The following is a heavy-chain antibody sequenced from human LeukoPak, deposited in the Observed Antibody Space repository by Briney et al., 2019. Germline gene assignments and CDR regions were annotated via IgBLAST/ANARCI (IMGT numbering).Heavy chain of an antibody. D-gene: IGHD5-24*01. CDR3: ARGGQGDGYSADEAFDF. J-gene: IGHJ3*01. CDR1: GGSISIYY. CDR2: VYNSGST. Sequence: AETLSLTCSVSGGSISIYYWSWIRQPPGKGLEWIGYVYNSGSTDYNPSLKSRVTISVDTSKNQFSLQLNSVTPEDTAVYYCARGGQGDGYSADEAFDFWGQGTMVTVS. V-gene: IGHV4-59*12.